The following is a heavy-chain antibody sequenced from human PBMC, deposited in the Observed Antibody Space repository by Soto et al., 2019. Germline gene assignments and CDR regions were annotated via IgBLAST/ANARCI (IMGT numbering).Heavy chain of an antibody. CDR1: GYTLTSYA. V-gene: IGHV1-3*04. Sequence: GASVKVSCKTSGYTLTSYAVHWVRQAPGQRLEWMGWINTGNGNTRYSQKFQGRVTFTRDTTTSTAYMELKNLRSEDSAVYHCATSNSAARGGYYDYWGQGALVTVSS. D-gene: IGHD6-6*01. CDR3: ATSNSAARGGYYDY. CDR2: INTGNGNT. J-gene: IGHJ4*02.